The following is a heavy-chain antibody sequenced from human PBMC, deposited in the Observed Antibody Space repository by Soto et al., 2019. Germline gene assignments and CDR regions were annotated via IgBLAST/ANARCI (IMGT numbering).Heavy chain of an antibody. D-gene: IGHD3-10*01. CDR1: GFTLRNYA. CDR3: AKAQNDYNRDNSPPFDY. CDR2: ISANDVGT. Sequence: GGSLRLSCEASGFTLRNYARTWVRQAPGKGLEWVSLISANDVGTYYAESVKTRFTISADQSRNTVYLQMDSLRADETAIYSCAKAQNDYNRDNSPPFDYWGPGTLVTVSS. V-gene: IGHV3-23*01. J-gene: IGHJ4*02.